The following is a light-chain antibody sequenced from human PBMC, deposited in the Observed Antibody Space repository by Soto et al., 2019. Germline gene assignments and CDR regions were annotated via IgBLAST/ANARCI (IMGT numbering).Light chain of an antibody. CDR3: QQYDNWPPIT. CDR2: GAS. Sequence: EIVLTQSPGTLSLYPGGRATLSCRASQSVSSNLAWYQHKPGQAPRLLISGASTRATGIPARFSGSGSGTEFTLTISSLQSEDFAVYYCQQYDNWPPITVGQGTRLEIK. CDR1: QSVSSN. J-gene: IGKJ5*01. V-gene: IGKV3-15*01.